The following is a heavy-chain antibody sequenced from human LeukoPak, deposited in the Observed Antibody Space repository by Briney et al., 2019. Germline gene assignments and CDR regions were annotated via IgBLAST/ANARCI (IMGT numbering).Heavy chain of an antibody. Sequence: GSLRLSFAASGFTFSSHGMPWVRQGPGQGLEWVAVIWYDGSNKYYADSVKGRFTISRDNSKNTLYLQMNSLRAEDTAVYYCARAVAATTLRVDYWGQGTLVTVSS. CDR3: ARAVAATTLRVDY. V-gene: IGHV3-33*08. J-gene: IGHJ4*02. CDR1: GFTFSSHG. CDR2: IWYDGSNK. D-gene: IGHD2-15*01.